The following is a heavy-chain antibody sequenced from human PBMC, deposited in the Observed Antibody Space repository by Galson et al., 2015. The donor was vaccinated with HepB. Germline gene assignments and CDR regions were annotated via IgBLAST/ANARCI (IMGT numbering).Heavy chain of an antibody. CDR3: ARASDLRYSRTVDWFDP. V-gene: IGHV3-11*01. Sequence: SLRLSCAASGFTFSDYYMSWIRQAPGKGLEWVSYISSSGSTIYYADSVKGRFTISRDNAKNSLYLQMNSLRAEDTAVYYCARASDLRYSRTVDWFDPWRQLTLVTASS. D-gene: IGHD6-13*01. CDR2: ISSSGSTI. CDR1: GFTFSDYY. J-gene: IGHJ5*02.